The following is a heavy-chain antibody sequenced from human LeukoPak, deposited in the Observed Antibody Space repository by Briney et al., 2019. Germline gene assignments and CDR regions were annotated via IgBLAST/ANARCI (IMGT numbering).Heavy chain of an antibody. V-gene: IGHV1-69*06. CDR3: ARDRGQDGSGYPNWFDP. J-gene: IGHJ5*02. CDR1: GGTFSSYA. Sequence: SVKVSCKASGGTFSSYAISWVRQAPGQGLEWMGGIIPIFGTANYAQKFQGRVTITADKSTSTAYMELSSLRSEDTAVYYCARDRGQDGSGYPNWFDPWGQGTLVTVSS. CDR2: IIPIFGTA. D-gene: IGHD3-22*01.